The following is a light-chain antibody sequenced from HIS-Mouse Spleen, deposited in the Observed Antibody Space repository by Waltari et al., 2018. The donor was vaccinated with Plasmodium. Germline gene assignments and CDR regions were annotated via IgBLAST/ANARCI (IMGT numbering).Light chain of an antibody. V-gene: IGKV3-20*01. CDR3: QQYGSSPPWT. Sequence: EIVLTQSPGTLSLSPGERAPLSCRASQRVRSSYLAWYQQKPGQAPRLLIYGASSRATGIPDRFSGSGSGTDFTLTISRLEPEDFAVYYCQQYGSSPPWTFGQGTKVEIK. J-gene: IGKJ1*01. CDR2: GAS. CDR1: QRVRSSY.